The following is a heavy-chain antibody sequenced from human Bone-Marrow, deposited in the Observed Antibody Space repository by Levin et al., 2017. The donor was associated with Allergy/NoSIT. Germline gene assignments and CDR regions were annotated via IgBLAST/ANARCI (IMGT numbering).Heavy chain of an antibody. V-gene: IGHV3-11*01. CDR2: ISSSGNSK. J-gene: IGHJ4*02. Sequence: GESLKISCAASGFTFSHSYMSWIRQAPGKGLEWVCDISSSGNSKYYAGSVEGRFTVSRDNAKNLLYLQMNSLRVEDTAVYFCARGRIYYGSRQHTLGVGPTFDSWGRGNLVTVSS. CDR1: GFTFSHSY. D-gene: IGHD3-22*01. CDR3: ARGRIYYGSRQHTLGVGPTFDS.